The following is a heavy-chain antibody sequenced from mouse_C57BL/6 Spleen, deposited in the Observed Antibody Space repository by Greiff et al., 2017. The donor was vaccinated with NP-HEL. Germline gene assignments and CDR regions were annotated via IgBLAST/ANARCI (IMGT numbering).Heavy chain of an antibody. CDR1: GFTFTDYY. CDR3: ARSSTGTMDY. J-gene: IGHJ2*01. V-gene: IGHV7-3*01. Sequence: EVKVVESGGGLVQPGGSLSLSCAASGFTFTDYYMSWVRQPPGKALEWLGFIRNKANGYTTEYSASVKGRFTISRDNSQSILYLQMNALRAEDSATYYGARSSTGTMDYWGQGTTLTVSS. CDR2: IRNKANGYTT. D-gene: IGHD4-1*02.